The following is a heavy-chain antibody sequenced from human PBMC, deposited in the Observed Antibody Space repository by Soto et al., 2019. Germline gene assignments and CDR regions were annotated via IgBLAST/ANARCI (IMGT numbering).Heavy chain of an antibody. CDR2: ISSSSSYI. Sequence: PGGSLRLSCAASGFTFSSYSMNWVRQAPGKGLEWVSSISSSSSYIYYADSVKGRFTISRDNSKNTLYLQMNSLRAEDTAVYYCAKEGEHSSGWANFDYWGQGTLVTVSS. CDR3: AKEGEHSSGWANFDY. D-gene: IGHD6-19*01. J-gene: IGHJ4*02. V-gene: IGHV3-21*04. CDR1: GFTFSSYS.